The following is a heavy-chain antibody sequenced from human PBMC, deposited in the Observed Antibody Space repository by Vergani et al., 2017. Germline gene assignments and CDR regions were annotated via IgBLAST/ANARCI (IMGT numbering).Heavy chain of an antibody. D-gene: IGHD3-22*01. CDR1: GYTFTSYG. Sequence: QVQLVQSGAEVKKPGASVKVSCKASGYTFTSYGISWVRQAPGQGLEWMGWISAYNGNTNYAQKLQGRVTMTTDTSTSTAYMELRSLRSDDTAVYYCARVLLKNYYDSSGSMDVWVQGTTVTVSS. J-gene: IGHJ6*02. V-gene: IGHV1-18*01. CDR2: ISAYNGNT. CDR3: ARVLLKNYYDSSGSMDV.